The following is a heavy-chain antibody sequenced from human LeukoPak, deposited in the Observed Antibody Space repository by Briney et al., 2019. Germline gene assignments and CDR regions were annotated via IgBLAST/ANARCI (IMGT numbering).Heavy chain of an antibody. CDR1: GGSISSYY. V-gene: IGHV4-4*07. CDR2: IYTSGST. D-gene: IGHD2-2*01. Sequence: SETLSLTCTVSGGSISSYYWSWIRQPAGKGLEWIGRIYTSGSTNYNPSLRGRVTISLDTSKNQFSLKLSSVTAADTAVYYCARREAQPFWGQGTMVTVSS. CDR3: ARREAQPF. J-gene: IGHJ3*01.